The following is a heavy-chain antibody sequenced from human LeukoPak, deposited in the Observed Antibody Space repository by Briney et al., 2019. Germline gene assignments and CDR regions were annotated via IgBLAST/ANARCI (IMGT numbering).Heavy chain of an antibody. D-gene: IGHD5/OR15-5a*01. CDR3: ARDHVYDYLVLYYYGMDV. CDR1: GFIFSSYW. J-gene: IGHJ6*02. V-gene: IGHV3-7*01. Sequence: PGGSLRLSCGASGFIFSSYWMRWGRQAPGKGLQWVANIKQNGSDKYYLDSVKGRFTITRYNAKNSLYLQMNSLKAEDTAVYYCARDHVYDYLVLYYYGMDVWGQGTTVTVSS. CDR2: IKQNGSDK.